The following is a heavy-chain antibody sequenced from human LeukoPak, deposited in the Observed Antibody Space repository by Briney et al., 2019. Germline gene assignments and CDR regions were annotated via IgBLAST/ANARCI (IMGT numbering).Heavy chain of an antibody. CDR1: GFTFSSYG. J-gene: IGHJ4*02. CDR3: ARGRGYRDYDRPLDY. Sequence: GRSLRLSCAASGFTFSSYGMHWVRQAPGKGLEWVAVISYDGSNKYYADSVKGRFTISRDNSKSTLYVQMNSLRAEDTAIYYCARGRGYRDYDRPLDYWGQGTLVTVSS. CDR2: ISYDGSNK. V-gene: IGHV3-30*03. D-gene: IGHD5-12*01.